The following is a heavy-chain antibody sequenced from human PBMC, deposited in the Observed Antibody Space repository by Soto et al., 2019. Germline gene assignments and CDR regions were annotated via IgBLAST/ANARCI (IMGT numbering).Heavy chain of an antibody. J-gene: IGHJ4*02. CDR1: RGSISSTISSYY. V-gene: IGHV4-61*01. CDR3: VRERPYYGFDS. D-gene: IGHD1-26*01. Sequence: PSETLSVTWTVSRGSISSTISSYYWSWIRQAPGKGLEWLGYIHHTGSTKYNPSLKSRVSISIDTSKNQFSLQLSSVTAADTAVYYCVRERPYYGFDSWGQGTLVTVSS. CDR2: IHHTGST.